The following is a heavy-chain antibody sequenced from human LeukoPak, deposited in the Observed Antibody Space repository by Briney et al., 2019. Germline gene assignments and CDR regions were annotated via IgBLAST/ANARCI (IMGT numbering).Heavy chain of an antibody. CDR2: INHSGST. V-gene: IGHV4-34*01. J-gene: IGHJ4*02. Sequence: KPSETLSLTCAVYGGSFSGYYWSWIRQPPGKGLEWIGEINHSGSTNYNPSLKSRVTISVDTSKNQFSLKLSSVTAADTAVYYCARGSRSTYFVWGQGTLVTVSS. CDR1: GGSFSGYY. D-gene: IGHD3-10*02. CDR3: ARGSRSTYFV.